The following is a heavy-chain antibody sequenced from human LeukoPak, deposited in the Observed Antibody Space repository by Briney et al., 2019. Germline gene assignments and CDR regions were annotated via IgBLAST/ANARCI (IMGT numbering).Heavy chain of an antibody. V-gene: IGHV3-53*01. Sequence: GGSLRLSCAASAFTVSSNYMSWVRQAPGKGLEWGSVIYSGGSTYYADSVKGRFTISRDNSKNTLYLQMNSLRAEDTAVYYCAREHCSSTSCYGAFDIWDQGTMVTVSS. CDR2: IYSGGST. CDR3: AREHCSSTSCYGAFDI. CDR1: AFTVSSNY. D-gene: IGHD2-2*01. J-gene: IGHJ3*02.